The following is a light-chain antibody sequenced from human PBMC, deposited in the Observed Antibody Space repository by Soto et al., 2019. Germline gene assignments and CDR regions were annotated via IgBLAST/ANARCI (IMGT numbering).Light chain of an antibody. CDR3: FSHRRGDSHV. V-gene: IGLV2-14*01. CDR2: GVT. CDR1: SRDDGGYNY. J-gene: IGLJ1*01. Sequence: QSVLTQPASVSGSPGQSITISCTGTSRDDGGYNYVSWYQQYPGKAPKLMIYGVTNRPSGVSNRFSGSKTGNTASLTISGLQAEDEAYYYCFSHRRGDSHVFGTGTKVTVL.